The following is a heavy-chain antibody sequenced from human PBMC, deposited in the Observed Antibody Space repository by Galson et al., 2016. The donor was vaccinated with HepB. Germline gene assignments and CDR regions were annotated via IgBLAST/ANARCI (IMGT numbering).Heavy chain of an antibody. CDR3: ARGGSGLRRDDFLAGYFAFDF. Sequence: QSGAEVKKPGESLKISCKASGYSFTTYWIGWVRHMPGKGLEWIGVIYPRDSDTTYSPSFQGQVTISADKSISTAYLKWSTLKASDTAIYYCARGGSGLRRDDFLAGYFAFDFWGQGTLVTVSS. CDR2: IYPRDSDT. D-gene: IGHD3-9*01. V-gene: IGHV5-51*01. CDR1: GYSFTTYW. J-gene: IGHJ4*02.